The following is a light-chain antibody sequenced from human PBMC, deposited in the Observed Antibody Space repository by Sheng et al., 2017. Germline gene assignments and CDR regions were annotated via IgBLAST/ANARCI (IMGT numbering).Light chain of an antibody. CDR1: QSISTW. CDR2: KAS. Sequence: DIQMTQSPSTLSASVGDRLTITCRASQSISTWLAWYQQKPGKAPKVLIYKASTLESGVPSRFSGSGSGTEFILTISSLQPDDFATYYCQQYNSYSSLTFGGGTKVEIK. J-gene: IGKJ4*01. V-gene: IGKV1-5*03. CDR3: QQYNSYSSLT.